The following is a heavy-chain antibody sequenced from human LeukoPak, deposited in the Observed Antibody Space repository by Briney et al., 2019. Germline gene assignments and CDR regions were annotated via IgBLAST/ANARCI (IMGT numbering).Heavy chain of an antibody. Sequence: PGGSLRLSCAASGFMFSYGMHWVRQAPGSGLEWLAYIHYDGYTTNYADSVKGRFTISRENSKNTLYLQMNSLRTEDTAVYYCAKDVAYTFDYWGQGTLVTVSS. D-gene: IGHD3-16*01. V-gene: IGHV3-30*02. CDR1: GFMFSYG. J-gene: IGHJ4*02. CDR3: AKDVAYTFDY. CDR2: IHYDGYTT.